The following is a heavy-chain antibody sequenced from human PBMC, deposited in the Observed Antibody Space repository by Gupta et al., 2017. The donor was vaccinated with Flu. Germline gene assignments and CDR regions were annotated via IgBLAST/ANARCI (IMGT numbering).Heavy chain of an antibody. V-gene: IGHV3-23*01. J-gene: IGHJ4*02. CDR3: AKGTVDFDY. Sequence: EVQLLESGGGLVQHWGSLRLLCAAPGFPFSSYAVSWVRQAPGKGVEWVSAISGSGGSGGSTYYSDYVKGRFTISRDNSKNTLYLQMNSLRAEDTAVYYCAKGTVDFDYWGQGTLVTVSS. CDR1: GFPFSSYA. CDR2: ISGSGGSGGST. D-gene: IGHD1-1*01.